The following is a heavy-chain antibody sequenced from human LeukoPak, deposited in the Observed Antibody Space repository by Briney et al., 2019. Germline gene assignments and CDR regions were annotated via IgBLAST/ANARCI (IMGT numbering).Heavy chain of an antibody. CDR1: GYGFSTFW. CDR2: IQPGDSKT. Sequence: GESLKISCKGSGYGFSTFWIAWVRQMPGKGLECMGIIQPGDSKTRYSPSFQGHVTISADKSISTAYLQWSSLKASDTAMYYCAEGATPYYFDHWGQGTLVIVSA. CDR3: AEGATPYYFDH. V-gene: IGHV5-51*01. D-gene: IGHD4/OR15-4a*01. J-gene: IGHJ4*02.